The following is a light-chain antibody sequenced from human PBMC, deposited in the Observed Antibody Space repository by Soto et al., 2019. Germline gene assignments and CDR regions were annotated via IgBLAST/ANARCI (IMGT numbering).Light chain of an antibody. J-gene: IGKJ1*01. Sequence: EIVLTQSPGTLSLSPGERATLSCTASQSVMSRFFAWYQQQLGQAPRLLIYGTSSRAAGIPDRFSGSGSGTDFTLTISRLEPEDFAVYYCLQYDSSRTFGPGTKVEMK. CDR2: GTS. CDR1: QSVMSRF. CDR3: LQYDSSRT. V-gene: IGKV3-20*01.